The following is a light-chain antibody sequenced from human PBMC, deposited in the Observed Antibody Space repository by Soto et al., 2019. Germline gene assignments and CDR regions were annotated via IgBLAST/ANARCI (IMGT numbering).Light chain of an antibody. J-gene: IGLJ1*01. CDR1: SSDVGGYDY. Sequence: QSVLTQPASVSWSPGQSITISCTGTSSDVGGYDYVSWYQQLPGKAPKLMIYDVNNRPSGVSNRFSGSKSGNTASLTISGLQAEDEADYYCSSYTGTSTFVFGGGTKVTVL. CDR2: DVN. V-gene: IGLV2-14*01. CDR3: SSYTGTSTFV.